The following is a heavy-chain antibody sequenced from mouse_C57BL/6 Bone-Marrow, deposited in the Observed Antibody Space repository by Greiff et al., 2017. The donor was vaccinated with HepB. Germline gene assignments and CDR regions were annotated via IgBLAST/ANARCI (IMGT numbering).Heavy chain of an antibody. J-gene: IGHJ3*01. CDR1: GFTFSDYY. Sequence: EVHLVESEGGLVQPGRSMKLSCTASGFTFSDYYMAWVRQVPEKGLEWVANINYDGSSTYYLDSLKSRFIISRDNAKNILYLQMSSLKSEDTATYYCARIYYGNYEGFAYWGQGTLVTVSA. V-gene: IGHV5-16*01. CDR2: INYDGSST. D-gene: IGHD2-1*01. CDR3: ARIYYGNYEGFAY.